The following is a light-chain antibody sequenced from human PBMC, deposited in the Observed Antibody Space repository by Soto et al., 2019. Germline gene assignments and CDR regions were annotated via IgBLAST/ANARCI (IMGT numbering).Light chain of an antibody. CDR1: QSVSSSY. CDR2: GAS. CDR3: QQYGSSLLFT. Sequence: EIVLTQSPGTLSLSPGERATLSCRASQSVSSSYVAWYQQKPGQAPRLLIYGASSRATGIPDRFSGSGSSTDFSLTISSLEHEDFAVYYCQQYGSSLLFTFGPGTKVDIK. V-gene: IGKV3-20*01. J-gene: IGKJ3*01.